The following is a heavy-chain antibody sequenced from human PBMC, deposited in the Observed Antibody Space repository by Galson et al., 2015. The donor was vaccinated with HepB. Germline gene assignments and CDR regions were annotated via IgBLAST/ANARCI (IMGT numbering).Heavy chain of an antibody. CDR2: ISYDGRNR. CDR1: GFTFSSYA. V-gene: IGHV3-30*04. CDR3: ARDRIGGSRGGGMDL. J-gene: IGHJ6*02. D-gene: IGHD3-16*01. Sequence: SLRLSCAASGFTFSSYAMHWVRQAPGKGLEWVAFISYDGRNRYYEDSVKGQFTVSRDNSKNTLYLQMNSLRAEDTAVYYCARDRIGGSRGGGMDLWGQGSTVTVSS.